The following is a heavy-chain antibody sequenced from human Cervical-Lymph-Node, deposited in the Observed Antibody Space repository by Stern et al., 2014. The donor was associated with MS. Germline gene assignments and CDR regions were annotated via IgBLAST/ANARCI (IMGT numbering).Heavy chain of an antibody. CDR2: ISGYNGKT. D-gene: IGHD2-2*01. CDR3: ARGGVVVVPAGMPATLYYYGLDV. CDR1: DYTFSSYG. Sequence: QLVQSGAEMKEPGASVKVSCKASDYTFSSYGIGWVRQAPGQGLEWMGWISGYNGKTKYTQKFQGRVTMTTDTLTNTAYLELRSLRSDDTAVYYCARGGVVVVPAGMPATLYYYGLDVWGQGTTVTVSS. V-gene: IGHV1-18*01. J-gene: IGHJ6*02.